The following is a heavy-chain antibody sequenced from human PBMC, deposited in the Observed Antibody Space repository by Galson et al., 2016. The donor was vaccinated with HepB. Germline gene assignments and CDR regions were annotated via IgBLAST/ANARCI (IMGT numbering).Heavy chain of an antibody. Sequence: SLTCSMTGASISRYHWSWVRQPPGEGLEWIGYISNTGSTNYNPFLKSRVNISLDTSKNHFSLNLNSVNAADTAVYYCAGHFDGVDVWGLGTTVTVSS. CDR1: GASISRYH. V-gene: IGHV4-59*01. CDR2: ISNTGST. CDR3: AGHFDGVDV. D-gene: IGHD3-3*02. J-gene: IGHJ6*02.